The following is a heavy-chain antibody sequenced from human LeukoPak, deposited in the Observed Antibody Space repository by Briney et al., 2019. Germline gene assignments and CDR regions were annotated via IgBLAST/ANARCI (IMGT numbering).Heavy chain of an antibody. CDR1: GFAFSLYA. CDR2: ITGDSNTI. D-gene: IGHD2-15*01. CDR3: ARDKMGGSFDY. J-gene: IGHJ4*02. Sequence: GGSLRLSRAASGFAFSLYAMNWVRQAPGKGLEWVSFITGDSNTIYYTDSMKGRFTVSRDNAENSLYLQMNSLSAEDTAVYYCARDKMGGSFDYWGQGTLVTVSS. V-gene: IGHV3-48*01.